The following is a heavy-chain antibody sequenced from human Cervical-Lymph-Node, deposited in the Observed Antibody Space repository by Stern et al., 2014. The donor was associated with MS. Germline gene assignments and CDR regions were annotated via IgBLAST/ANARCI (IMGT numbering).Heavy chain of an antibody. D-gene: IGHD1-1*01. Sequence: EVHLVESGGGVIQPGGSLRLSCTASGFTVSRDYMTWVRQAPGKGLEWVSLITNVGSTFYTDSVKGGFAISRDDSKNTVYLHMTSLRAEDTAMYYCARDTSSPERSDWWGQGTLVTVSS. J-gene: IGHJ4*02. CDR3: ARDTSSPERSDW. CDR1: GFTVSRDY. V-gene: IGHV3-53*01. CDR2: ITNVGST.